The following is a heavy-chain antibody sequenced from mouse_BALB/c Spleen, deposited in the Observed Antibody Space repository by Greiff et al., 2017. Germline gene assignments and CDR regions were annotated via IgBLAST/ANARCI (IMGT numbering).Heavy chain of an antibody. Sequence: EVKLVESGGGLVQPGGSRKLSCAASGFTFSSFGMHWVRQAPEKGLEWVAYISSGSSTTYYADKVKGRSTISRDNPKNTLFLQMTSLRSEDTAMYYCARSQYGKTWFAYWGQGTLVTVSA. CDR3: ARSQYGKTWFAY. CDR2: ISSGSSTT. J-gene: IGHJ3*01. CDR1: GFTFSSFG. D-gene: IGHD2-10*02. V-gene: IGHV5-17*02.